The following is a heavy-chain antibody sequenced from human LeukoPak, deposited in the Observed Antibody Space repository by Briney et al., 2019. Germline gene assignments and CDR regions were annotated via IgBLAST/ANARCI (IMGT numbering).Heavy chain of an antibody. V-gene: IGHV4-59*08. J-gene: IGHJ4*02. Sequence: SETLPLTCSVSGGSISSLYWSWIRQPPGKGLEWIGYIYYTESTNYNPSLKGRVTMFVDMSKNQFSLRLSSVTAADTAVYYCARHRAYSSSSPFDYWGQGTLSPSPQ. CDR2: IYYTEST. CDR3: ARHRAYSSSSPFDY. CDR1: GGSISSLY. D-gene: IGHD6-6*01.